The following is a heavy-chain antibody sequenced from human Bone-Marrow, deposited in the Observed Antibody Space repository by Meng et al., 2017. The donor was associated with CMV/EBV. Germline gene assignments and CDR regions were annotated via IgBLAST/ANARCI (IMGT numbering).Heavy chain of an antibody. CDR1: GFTFSSYW. D-gene: IGHD2-2*01. Sequence: GESLKISCAASGFTFSSYWMSWVRQAPGKGLEWVSAISGSGGSTYYADSVKGRFTISRDNAKNSLYLQMNSLRAEDTAVYYCARDRGDGVVPAAISYSDNDAFDIWGQGTMVTVSS. J-gene: IGHJ3*02. CDR3: ARDRGDGVVPAAISYSDNDAFDI. V-gene: IGHV3-23*01. CDR2: ISGSGGST.